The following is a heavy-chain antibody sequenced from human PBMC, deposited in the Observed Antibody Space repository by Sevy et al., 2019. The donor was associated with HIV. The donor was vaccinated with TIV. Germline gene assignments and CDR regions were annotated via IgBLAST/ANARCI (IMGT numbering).Heavy chain of an antibody. J-gene: IGHJ4*02. Sequence: GGYLRLSCAASGFTFSYYSLTWVRQAPGKGLEWVSSISSAGSFIYYADSVKGRFTISRDSAKSSLYLQMNSLGVEDTAVYYCARDEGVCHYIFGKLDYWGQGTLVTVSS. CDR2: ISSAGSFI. CDR1: GFTFSYYS. CDR3: ARDEGVCHYIFGKLDY. V-gene: IGHV3-21*06. D-gene: IGHD3-3*02.